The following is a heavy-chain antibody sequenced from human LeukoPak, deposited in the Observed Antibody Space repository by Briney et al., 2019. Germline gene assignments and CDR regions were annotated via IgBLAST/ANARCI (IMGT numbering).Heavy chain of an antibody. D-gene: IGHD2-15*01. CDR1: GFTFSSYA. CDR2: ISYDGSNK. V-gene: IGHV3-30*04. CDR3: AREIVVVVDATDDDAFDI. Sequence: PGRSLRLSCAASGFTFSSYAMHWVLQAPGKGLECVAVISYDGSNKYYADSVKGRFTISRDNSKNTLYLQMNSLRAEDTAVYYCAREIVVVVDATDDDAFDIWGQGTMVTVSS. J-gene: IGHJ3*02.